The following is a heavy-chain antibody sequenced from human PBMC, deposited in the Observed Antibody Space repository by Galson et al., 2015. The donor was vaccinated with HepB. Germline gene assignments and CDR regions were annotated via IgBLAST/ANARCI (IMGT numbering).Heavy chain of an antibody. Sequence: SVKVSCKASGFRFASYGITWVRQAPGQGLEWVGWLSSHNGDTNYAQRVQDRVRMTIDIPTNTAYMELRNLRSDDTAIYYCARIPSGWYKWYFDLWGRGTLLSVSS. J-gene: IGHJ2*01. V-gene: IGHV1-18*01. D-gene: IGHD6-19*01. CDR2: LSSHNGDT. CDR3: ARIPSGWYKWYFDL. CDR1: GFRFASYG.